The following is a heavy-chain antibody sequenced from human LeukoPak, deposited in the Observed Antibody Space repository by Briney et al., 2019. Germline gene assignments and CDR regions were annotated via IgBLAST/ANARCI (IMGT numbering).Heavy chain of an antibody. Sequence: PGRSLRLSCAASGFIFSDSTMHWVRQAPSKGLEWVAAASFHGSNTYYADSMKGRFTISRDNSKNTVYLQMNSQRTEDTAVYYCARERSWNGPLDYWGQGTLVTVSS. V-gene: IGHV3-30*04. J-gene: IGHJ4*02. D-gene: IGHD1-1*01. CDR1: GFIFSDST. CDR2: ASFHGSNT. CDR3: ARERSWNGPLDY.